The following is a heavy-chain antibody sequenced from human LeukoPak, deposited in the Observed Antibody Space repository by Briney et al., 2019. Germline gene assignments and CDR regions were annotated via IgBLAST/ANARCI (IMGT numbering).Heavy chain of an antibody. CDR3: ARGDIVVVPTAVGSWDY. D-gene: IGHD2-2*01. CDR2: IHSGGNT. CDR1: GFIVSSNY. Sequence: GGSLRLSCAASGFIVSSNYMSWVRQAPGKGLEWVSVIHSGGNTFYADSVKGRFTISRDNSKNTLYLQMDSLRAEDTAVYYCARGDIVVVPTAVGSWDYWGQGTLVTVSP. V-gene: IGHV3-53*01. J-gene: IGHJ4*02.